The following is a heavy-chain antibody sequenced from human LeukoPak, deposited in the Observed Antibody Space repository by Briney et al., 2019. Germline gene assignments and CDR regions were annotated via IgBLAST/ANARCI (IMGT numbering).Heavy chain of an antibody. D-gene: IGHD6-19*01. V-gene: IGHV3-15*01. J-gene: IGHJ4*02. CDR3: TTTSIAVAGPFDY. CDR1: GFTFSNAW. Sequence: PGGSLRLSCAASGFTFSNAWMSWVRQAPGKGLEWVGRIKSETDGGTTDYAAPVKGRFAISRDDSKNTLYLQMNSLKTEDTAVYYCTTTSIAVAGPFDYWGQGTLVTVSS. CDR2: IKSETDGGTT.